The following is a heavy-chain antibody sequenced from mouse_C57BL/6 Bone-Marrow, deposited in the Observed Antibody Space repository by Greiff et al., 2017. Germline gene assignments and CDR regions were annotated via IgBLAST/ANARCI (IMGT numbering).Heavy chain of an antibody. CDR2: IWRGGST. V-gene: IGHV2-5*01. D-gene: IGHD1-1*01. CDR3: AIPYDGSSPWYFDV. CDR1: GFSLTSYG. Sequence: VKLQQSGPGLVQPSQSLSITCTVSGFSLTSYGVHWVRQSPGKGLEWLGVIWRGGSTDYNAAFMSRLSITKDNSKSQVFFKMNSLQADDPAIYYCAIPYDGSSPWYFDVWGTGTTVTVSS. J-gene: IGHJ1*03.